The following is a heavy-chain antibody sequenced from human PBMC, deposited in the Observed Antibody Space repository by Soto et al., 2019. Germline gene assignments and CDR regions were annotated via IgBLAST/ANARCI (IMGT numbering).Heavy chain of an antibody. Sequence: QLQLQESGPGLVKPSDTLSLTCTVSGDSVTISDYYWGWIRQPPGKGLEWIGSIHYSGSTYYNPSLKSRVTISGDTFKKQFSLKLTSVTAADAAVYYCAAHDSGGYYAEYWGQGTLVTVSA. CDR1: GDSVTISDYY. CDR2: IHYSGST. V-gene: IGHV4-39*01. D-gene: IGHD3-22*01. J-gene: IGHJ4*02. CDR3: AAHDSGGYYAEY.